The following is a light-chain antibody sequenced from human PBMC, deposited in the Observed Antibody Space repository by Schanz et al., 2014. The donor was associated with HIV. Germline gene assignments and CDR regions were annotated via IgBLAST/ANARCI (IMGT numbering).Light chain of an antibody. CDR1: QTISTKY. J-gene: IGKJ1*01. V-gene: IGKV3-20*01. CDR2: GAS. Sequence: IVLTQYPGTLSLSAGERAILSCRASQTISTKYLAWYQQRPGQAPRLLMYGASRRATGIPDRFSGSESGTEFTLTISSLQPEDFATYYCLQDYNYQWTFGQGTKVEIK. CDR3: LQDYNYQWT.